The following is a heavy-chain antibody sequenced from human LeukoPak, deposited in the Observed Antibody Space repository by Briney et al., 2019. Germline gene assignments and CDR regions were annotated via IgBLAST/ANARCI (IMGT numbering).Heavy chain of an antibody. D-gene: IGHD1-26*01. CDR3: AKDHYGGSYYLCLFDY. J-gene: IGHJ4*02. Sequence: GGSLRLSCAASGFTFSSYAMSWVRQAPGKGLEWVSAISGSGGSTYYADSVKGRFTISRDNSKNTLYLQMNSLRAEDTAVYYCAKDHYGGSYYLCLFDYWGQGTLVTVSS. CDR2: ISGSGGST. V-gene: IGHV3-23*01. CDR1: GFTFSSYA.